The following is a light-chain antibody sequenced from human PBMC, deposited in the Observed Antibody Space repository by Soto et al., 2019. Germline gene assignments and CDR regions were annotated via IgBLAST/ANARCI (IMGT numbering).Light chain of an antibody. CDR1: QSVSSN. Sequence: EIVMTQSPATLSVSPGERATLSCRASQSVSSNLACYQQKPGQAPRLLIYGASTRATGITARFSGSGSGTEFTLSISSLQSEDFAVYSCQQYNNWPPWTFGQGTKVEIK. V-gene: IGKV3-15*01. CDR2: GAS. CDR3: QQYNNWPPWT. J-gene: IGKJ1*01.